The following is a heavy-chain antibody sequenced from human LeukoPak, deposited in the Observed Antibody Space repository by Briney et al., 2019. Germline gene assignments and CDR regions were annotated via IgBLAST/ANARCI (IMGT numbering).Heavy chain of an antibody. CDR1: GYTFSRYF. CDR2: ISPSDGTT. V-gene: IGHV1-46*01. J-gene: IGHJ4*02. D-gene: IGHD6-13*01. Sequence: GASVKVSCKASGYTFSRYFVQWMRQAPGQGLEWMGIISPSDGTTNYAQKFQGRITMTRDTSTNTLYMELSSLRSEDTAVYYCARDPTAAGVEGVDYWGQGTLVTVSS. CDR3: ARDPTAAGVEGVDY.